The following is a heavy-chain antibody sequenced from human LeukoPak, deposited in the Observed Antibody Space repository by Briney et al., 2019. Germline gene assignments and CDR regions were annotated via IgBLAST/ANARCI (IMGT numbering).Heavy chain of an antibody. Sequence: SQTLSLTCTVSGGSISSGDYYWSWIRQPPGKGLEWIGYIYYSGSTYYNPSLKSRVTISVDTSKNQFSLKLSSVTAADTAVYYCARAGYYYDSPLPHAFDIWGQGTMVTVSS. V-gene: IGHV4-30-4*01. CDR3: ARAGYYYDSPLPHAFDI. J-gene: IGHJ3*02. D-gene: IGHD3-22*01. CDR1: GGSISSGDYY. CDR2: IYYSGST.